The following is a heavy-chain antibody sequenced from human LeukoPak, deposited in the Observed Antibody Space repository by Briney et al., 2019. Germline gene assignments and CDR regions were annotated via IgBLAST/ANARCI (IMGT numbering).Heavy chain of an antibody. D-gene: IGHD3-10*01. Sequence: SETLSLTCTVSGGSISSSSYYWGWIRQPPGKGLEWIGEINHSGSTNYNPSLKSRVTISVDTSKNQFSLKLSSVTAADTAVYYCARGMGSWYFDLWGRGTLVTVSS. J-gene: IGHJ2*01. CDR2: INHSGST. CDR1: GGSISSSSYY. CDR3: ARGMGSWYFDL. V-gene: IGHV4-39*07.